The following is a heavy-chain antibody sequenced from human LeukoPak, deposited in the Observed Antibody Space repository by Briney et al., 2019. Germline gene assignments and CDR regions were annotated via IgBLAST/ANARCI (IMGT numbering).Heavy chain of an antibody. Sequence: SETLSLTCTVSGGSISSYYWSWIRQPPGKGLEWIGYIYYSGSTNYNPSLKSRVTMSVDTSKNQFSLKVRPVTAADTAVYYCASTYIYCSSTSCPKYYYYYMDVWGKGTTVTVSS. J-gene: IGHJ6*03. CDR3: ASTYIYCSSTSCPKYYYYYMDV. V-gene: IGHV4-59*12. D-gene: IGHD2-2*01. CDR2: IYYSGST. CDR1: GGSISSYY.